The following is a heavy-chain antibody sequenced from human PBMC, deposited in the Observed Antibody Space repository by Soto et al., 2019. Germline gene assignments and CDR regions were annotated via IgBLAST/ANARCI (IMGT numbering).Heavy chain of an antibody. J-gene: IGHJ4*02. Sequence: PSQTLSLTCAVYGGSFSGYYWSWIRQPPGKGLEWVGEINRSGSTNYNPSLKSRVTISVDTSKNQFSLKLSSVTAAGTAVYYCAREADYGGNSWYFDYWGQGTLVTVSS. CDR3: AREADYGGNSWYFDY. V-gene: IGHV4-34*09. D-gene: IGHD4-17*01. CDR1: GGSFSGYY. CDR2: INRSGST.